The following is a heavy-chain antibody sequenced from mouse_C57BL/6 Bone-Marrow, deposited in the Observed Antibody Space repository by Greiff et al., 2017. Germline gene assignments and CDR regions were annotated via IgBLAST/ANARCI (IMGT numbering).Heavy chain of an antibody. CDR3: ASLLTWFAY. CDR2: INPYNGGT. J-gene: IGHJ3*01. CDR1: GYTFTDYY. D-gene: IGHD1-1*01. V-gene: IGHV1-19*01. Sequence: VQLQQSGPVLVKPGASVKMSCKASGYTFTDYYMNWVKQSHGKSLEWIGVINPYNGGTSYNQKFKGKATLTVDKSSSTAYMELNSLTSEASAVFYCASLLTWFAYWGQGTLVTVSA.